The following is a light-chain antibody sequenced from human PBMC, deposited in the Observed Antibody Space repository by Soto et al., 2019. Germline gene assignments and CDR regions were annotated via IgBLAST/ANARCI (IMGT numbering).Light chain of an antibody. CDR1: QYITIY. Sequence: EIVLTQSPAILSLSPGERATLSCRASQYITIYLAWYQQKPGQAPRLLIYDASNRATGIPARFSGSGSGTDFTLTISSLEPDDFAVYYCQQRDDWRITSAQGTDWRL. CDR3: QQRDDWRIT. V-gene: IGKV3-11*01. J-gene: IGKJ5*01. CDR2: DAS.